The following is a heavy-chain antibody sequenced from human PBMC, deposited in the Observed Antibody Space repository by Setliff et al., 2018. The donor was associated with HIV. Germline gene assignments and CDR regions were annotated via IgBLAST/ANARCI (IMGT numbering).Heavy chain of an antibody. Sequence: AASVKVSCKASGYTFTTYDINWVRQATGQGLEWVGYMNPNSGSTSYAQKFQGRVTMTRDTSTSTVYMELSSLRSEDTAVYYCARAHSSGGQENWFDPWGQGTLVTVSS. D-gene: IGHD6-19*01. V-gene: IGHV1-8*02. J-gene: IGHJ5*02. CDR3: ARAHSSGGQENWFDP. CDR2: MNPNSGST. CDR1: GYTFTTYD.